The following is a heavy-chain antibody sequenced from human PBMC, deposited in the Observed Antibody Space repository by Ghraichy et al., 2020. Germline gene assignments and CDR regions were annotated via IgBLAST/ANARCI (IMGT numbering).Heavy chain of an antibody. Sequence: ASEKVSCKASGYTFTSYGISWVRQAPGQGLEWMGWISAYNGNTNYAQKLQGRVTMTTDTSTSTAYMELRSLRSDDTAVYYCARDRIVVVTAIGDDAFDIWGQGTMVTVSS. CDR2: ISAYNGNT. V-gene: IGHV1-18*04. D-gene: IGHD2-21*02. J-gene: IGHJ3*02. CDR3: ARDRIVVVTAIGDDAFDI. CDR1: GYTFTSYG.